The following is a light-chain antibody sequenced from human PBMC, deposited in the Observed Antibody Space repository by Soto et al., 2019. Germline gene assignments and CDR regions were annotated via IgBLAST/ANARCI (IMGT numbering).Light chain of an antibody. CDR1: QSVSSSY. Sequence: EILCTPSPGTLSFSPVESATISVRASQSVSSSYLAWYQQKPGQDPRLLIYGASTRATGIPARFSGSGSGTEFTLTISRLQSEDFAVYYCQQSNDWWTGGQGTQGDIK. J-gene: IGKJ1*01. CDR2: GAS. V-gene: IGKV3-15*01. CDR3: QQSNDWWT.